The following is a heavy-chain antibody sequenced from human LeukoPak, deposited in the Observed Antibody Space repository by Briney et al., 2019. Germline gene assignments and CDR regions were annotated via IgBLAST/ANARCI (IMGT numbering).Heavy chain of an antibody. CDR2: INHSGST. V-gene: IGHV4-34*01. Sequence: SETLSLTCAVYGGSFSTYYWSWIRQPPGKGLEWIGEINHSGSTNYNPSLKSRVTISVDTSKNLFSLKLSSVTAADTAVYYCARGGFYCGGDCYVDYWGQGTLVTVSS. CDR3: ARGGFYCGGDCYVDY. J-gene: IGHJ4*02. CDR1: GGSFSTYY. D-gene: IGHD2-21*02.